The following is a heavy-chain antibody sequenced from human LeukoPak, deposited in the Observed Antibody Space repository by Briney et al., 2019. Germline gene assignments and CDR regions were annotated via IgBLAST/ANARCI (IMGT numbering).Heavy chain of an antibody. CDR3: ARTNLYVDTAVNDAFDI. V-gene: IGHV3-33*01. CDR2: IWYDGSDE. D-gene: IGHD5-18*01. Sequence: GGSLRPSCAASGFTFSSYGMHWVRQAPGKGLEWVAVIWYDGSDEYYADSVKGRFTISRDNSKNTLFLQMNSLTAEDTAVYYCARTNLYVDTAVNDAFDIWGQGTMVTVSS. J-gene: IGHJ3*02. CDR1: GFTFSSYG.